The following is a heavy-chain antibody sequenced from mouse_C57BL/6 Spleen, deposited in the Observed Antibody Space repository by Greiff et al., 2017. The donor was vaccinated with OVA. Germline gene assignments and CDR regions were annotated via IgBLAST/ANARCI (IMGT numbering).Heavy chain of an antibody. CDR2: IDPSDSYT. CDR1: GYTFTSYW. D-gene: IGHD1-2*01. Sequence: QVQLQQPGAELVKPGASVKMSCKASGYTFTSYWMHWVKQRPGQGLEWIGEIDPSDSYTNYNQKFKGKSTLTVDKSSSTAYMQLSSLTSEDSAVYYCARWGTTAYYFDYWGQGTTLTVSS. J-gene: IGHJ2*01. V-gene: IGHV1-69*01. CDR3: ARWGTTAYYFDY.